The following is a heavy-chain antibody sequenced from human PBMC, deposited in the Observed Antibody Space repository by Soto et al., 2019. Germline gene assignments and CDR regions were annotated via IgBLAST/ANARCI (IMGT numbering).Heavy chain of an antibody. Sequence: SGPTLVNPTQTLTLTCTFSGFSLNSSGVGVGWIRQPPGKALEWLALIYWNDEMHYSPSLKSRLTITEDASKHQVVLTVTNMDPVDTATYYCAHRRFAKYSSLPADFDYWGQGILVTVAS. V-gene: IGHV2-5*01. D-gene: IGHD6-6*01. CDR3: AHRRFAKYSSLPADFDY. J-gene: IGHJ4*02. CDR1: GFSLNSSGVG. CDR2: IYWNDEM.